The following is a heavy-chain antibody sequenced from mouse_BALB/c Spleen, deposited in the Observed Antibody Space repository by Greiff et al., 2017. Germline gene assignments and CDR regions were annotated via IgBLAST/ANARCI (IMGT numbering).Heavy chain of an antibody. J-gene: IGHJ2*01. V-gene: IGHV1-74*01. CDR3: AILRPHYFDY. Sequence: VQLQQPGAELVKPGAPVKLSCKASGYTFTSYWMNWVKQRPGRGLEWIGRIDPSDSETHYNQEFKDKATLTVDKSSSTAYIQLSSLTSEDSAVYYCAILRPHYFDYWGQGTTLTVSS. D-gene: IGHD1-2*01. CDR2: IDPSDSET. CDR1: GYTFTSYW.